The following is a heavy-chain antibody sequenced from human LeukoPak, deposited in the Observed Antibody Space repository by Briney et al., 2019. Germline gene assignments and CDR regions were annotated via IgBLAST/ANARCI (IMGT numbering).Heavy chain of an antibody. CDR3: ARGGRKAVAGTPNWFDP. CDR1: GFTFSSCS. J-gene: IGHJ5*02. CDR2: ISSSSSTI. D-gene: IGHD6-19*01. V-gene: IGHV3-48*01. Sequence: GGSLRLSCAASGFTFSSCSMNWVRQAPGKGLEWVSYISSSSSTIYYADSVKGRFTISRDNAKNSLYLQMNSLRAEDTAVYYCARGGRKAVAGTPNWFDPWGQGTLVTVSS.